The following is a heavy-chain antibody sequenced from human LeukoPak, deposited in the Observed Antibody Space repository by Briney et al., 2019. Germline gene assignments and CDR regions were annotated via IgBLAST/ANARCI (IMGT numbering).Heavy chain of an antibody. D-gene: IGHD2-2*03. CDR2: ISSSSSYI. J-gene: IGHJ5*02. CDR3: AMEIVVVPAAKGFDP. Sequence: GGSLRLSCAASGFTFSSYAMHWVRQAPGKGLEWVSSISSSSSYIYYADSVKGRFTISRDNAKNSLYLQMNSLRAEDTAVYYCAMEIVVVPAAKGFDPWGQGTLVTVSS. CDR1: GFTFSSYA. V-gene: IGHV3-21*01.